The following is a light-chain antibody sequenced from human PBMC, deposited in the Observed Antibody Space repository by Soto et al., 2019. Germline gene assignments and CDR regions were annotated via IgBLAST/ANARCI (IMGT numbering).Light chain of an antibody. J-gene: IGLJ2*01. Sequence: QSVLTQPRSVSGSPGQSVTISCTGTSSDVGGYDSVSWYQQHPGEAPKLMIYRVTERPSGIPDRFSGSKSGNTASLTISGLQAEDEADYYCCSYAGTNSHVLFGGGTKVTVL. CDR3: CSYAGTNSHVL. CDR1: SSDVGGYDS. CDR2: RVT. V-gene: IGLV2-11*01.